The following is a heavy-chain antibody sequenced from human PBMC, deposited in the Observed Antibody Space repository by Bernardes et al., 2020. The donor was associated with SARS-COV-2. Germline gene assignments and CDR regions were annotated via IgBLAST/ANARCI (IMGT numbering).Heavy chain of an antibody. CDR3: ARVRGYCSSTSCSNWFDP. Sequence: SESLSLTCAVSGYSIRSCYYWGCILRPPGKGLEWIGSIYHSGSSYYNPSLKSRVTISVDTSKNQFSLKLSSVTAADTAVYYCARVRGYCSSTSCSNWFDPWGQGTLVTVSS. D-gene: IGHD2-2*01. V-gene: IGHV4-38-2*01. J-gene: IGHJ5*02. CDR1: GYSIRSCYY. CDR2: IYHSGSS.